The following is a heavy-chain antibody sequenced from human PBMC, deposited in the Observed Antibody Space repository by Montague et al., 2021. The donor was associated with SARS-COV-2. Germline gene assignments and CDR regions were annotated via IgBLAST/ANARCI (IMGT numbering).Heavy chain of an antibody. CDR1: GGSISSYY. J-gene: IGHJ3*01. V-gene: IGHV4-59*04. CDR3: ARLKRYFDSSGSPSAFDF. D-gene: IGHD3-22*01. Sequence: SETLSLTCTVSGGSISSYYWSWIRQPPGKGLEWIGYIYYTGNTYYNPSLKSRVTISVVTSKNHFTLKLSSVTAAETAAYYCARLKRYFDSSGSPSAFDFWGQGTKVTVSS. CDR2: IYYTGNT.